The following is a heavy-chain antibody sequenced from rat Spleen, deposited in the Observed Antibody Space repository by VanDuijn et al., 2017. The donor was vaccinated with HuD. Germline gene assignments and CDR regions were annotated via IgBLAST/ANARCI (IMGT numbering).Heavy chain of an antibody. J-gene: IGHJ2*01. CDR2: IIYDGSST. CDR1: GFTFSDYA. V-gene: IGHV5-17*01. CDR3: ARPMVLKDFDY. D-gene: IGHD1-12*02. Sequence: EVQLVESGGGLVRPGRSLKLSCAASGFTFSDYAMAWVRQAPKKGLEWVATIIYDGSSTYYRDSVKGRFTISRDNAKSTLYLKMDSQRCEDTATYYWARPMVLKDFDYWGQGVMVTVSS.